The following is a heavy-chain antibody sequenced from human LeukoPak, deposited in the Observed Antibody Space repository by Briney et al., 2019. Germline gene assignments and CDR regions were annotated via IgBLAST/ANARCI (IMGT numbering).Heavy chain of an antibody. V-gene: IGHV3-23*01. J-gene: IGHJ4*02. Sequence: GGSLRLSCAASEFTFSMYSMTWVRQAPGKGLEWVSDISGSGDSTYYADSVKGRFTISRDNAKNSLYLQMNSLRAEDTAVYYCARLTFGGVIGFDYWGQGTLVTVSS. CDR2: ISGSGDST. D-gene: IGHD3-16*02. CDR3: ARLTFGGVIGFDY. CDR1: EFTFSMYS.